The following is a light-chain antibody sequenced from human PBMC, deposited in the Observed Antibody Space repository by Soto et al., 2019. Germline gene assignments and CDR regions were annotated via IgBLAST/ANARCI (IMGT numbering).Light chain of an antibody. J-gene: IGLJ1*01. Sequence: QSALTQPRSVSGSPGQSVSISCTGASSDVGGYNYVSWYQQHPGKAPKLMIYDVSKRPSGVPDRFSGSKSGNTASLTISGLQADDEADYYCCSYAGGYVFVFGTGTKLTV. V-gene: IGLV2-11*01. CDR1: SSDVGGYNY. CDR3: CSYAGGYVFV. CDR2: DVS.